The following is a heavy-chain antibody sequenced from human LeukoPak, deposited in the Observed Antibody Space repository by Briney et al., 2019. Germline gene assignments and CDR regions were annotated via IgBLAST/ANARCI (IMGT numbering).Heavy chain of an antibody. D-gene: IGHD3-22*01. Sequence: PGGSLRLSCAASGFTFSSYSMNWVRQAPGKGLEWVSSISSSSSYIYYADSVKGRFTISRDNAKNSLYLQMNSLRAEDTAVYYCARKAWDYYDSSGYYGVHTGIDYWGQGNLVTVSS. V-gene: IGHV3-21*01. CDR2: ISSSSSYI. J-gene: IGHJ4*02. CDR3: ARKAWDYYDSSGYYGVHTGIDY. CDR1: GFTFSSYS.